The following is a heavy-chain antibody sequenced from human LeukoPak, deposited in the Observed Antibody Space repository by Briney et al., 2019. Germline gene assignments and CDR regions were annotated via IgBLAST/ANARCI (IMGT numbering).Heavy chain of an antibody. D-gene: IGHD2-8*02. V-gene: IGHV3-23*01. CDR3: TKLPSAWWLGNYFDY. Sequence: GGSLRLSCAASGFTFSTYAMSWVRQAPGKGLEWVSAISSTSVSTYYADPVKGRFTISRGNSNNTLLLQMNSLRAEDTAIYYCTKLPSAWWLGNYFDYWGQGTLVTVSS. CDR2: ISSTSVST. J-gene: IGHJ4*02. CDR1: GFTFSTYA.